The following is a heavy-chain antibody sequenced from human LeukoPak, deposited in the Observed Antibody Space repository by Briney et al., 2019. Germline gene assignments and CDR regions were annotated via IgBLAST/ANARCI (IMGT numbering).Heavy chain of an antibody. D-gene: IGHD5-18*01. CDR1: GGSFSGYY. CDR3: ARGRGGYSYGYLDY. V-gene: IGHV4-34*01. Sequence: SETLSLTCAVYGGSFSGYYWSWIRQPPGKGLEWIGEIKHSGSTNYNPSLKSRVTISVDTSKNQFSLKLSSVTAADTAVYYCARGRGGYSYGYLDYWGQGTLVTVSS. J-gene: IGHJ4*02. CDR2: IKHSGST.